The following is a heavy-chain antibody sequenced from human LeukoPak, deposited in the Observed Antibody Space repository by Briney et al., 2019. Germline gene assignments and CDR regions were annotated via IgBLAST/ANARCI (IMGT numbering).Heavy chain of an antibody. J-gene: IGHJ4*02. Sequence: GASVKVSCKASQYTFTAYYLHWVRQAPGQGLEWMGWLNPNSGDTNYAQKFQDWVTMTRDTSLSTAYMELSRLRSDDTAVHYCARALSQTGVFDYWGQGTLVTVSS. V-gene: IGHV1-2*04. CDR1: QYTFTAYY. CDR3: ARALSQTGVFDY. CDR2: LNPNSGDT. D-gene: IGHD2-8*02.